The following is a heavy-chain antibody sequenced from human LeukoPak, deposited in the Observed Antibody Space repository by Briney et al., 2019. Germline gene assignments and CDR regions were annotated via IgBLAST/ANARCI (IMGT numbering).Heavy chain of an antibody. V-gene: IGHV3-30*02. J-gene: IGHJ5*02. CDR3: AKDRQGGEYVQLATITHWFDP. CDR2: IRYDGSNK. Sequence: GGSLTLSCAASGFTFSKCPMGWVRQAPGRGLEWVAFIRYDGSNKYYADSVKGRFTISRDNSKNTLYLQMNNLRAEDTALYYCAKDRQGGEYVQLATITHWFDPRGQGTLVTVSS. D-gene: IGHD5-24*01. CDR1: GFTFSKCP.